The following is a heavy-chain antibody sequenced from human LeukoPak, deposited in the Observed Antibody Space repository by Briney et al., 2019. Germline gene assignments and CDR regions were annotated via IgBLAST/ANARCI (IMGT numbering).Heavy chain of an antibody. V-gene: IGHV4-4*02. CDR2: IPQSGST. J-gene: IGHJ4*02. CDR3: ASPSGVSTW. D-gene: IGHD2/OR15-2a*01. CDR1: GFTFSSYSM. Sequence: GRLRLSCAASGFTFSSYSMNWVRQAPGKGLEWIGDIPQSGSTNYNPSLKSRLTISVDKSKNQFSLELTSVTAADTAVYYCASPSGVSTWWGQGTLVTVSS.